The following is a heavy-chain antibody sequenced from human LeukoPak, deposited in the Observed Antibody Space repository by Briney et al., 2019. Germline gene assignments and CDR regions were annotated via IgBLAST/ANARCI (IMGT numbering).Heavy chain of an antibody. CDR1: GFTFDDYA. CDR3: AKEGLGSTLGGAFDI. D-gene: IGHD7-27*01. CDR2: ISWNSGSI. Sequence: GGSLRLSCAASGFTFDDYAMHWVRQAPGKGLEWVSGISWNSGSIGYADSVKGRFTISRDNAKNSLYLQMNSLRAEDTALYYCAKEGLGSTLGGAFDIWGQGTMVTVSS. V-gene: IGHV3-9*01. J-gene: IGHJ3*02.